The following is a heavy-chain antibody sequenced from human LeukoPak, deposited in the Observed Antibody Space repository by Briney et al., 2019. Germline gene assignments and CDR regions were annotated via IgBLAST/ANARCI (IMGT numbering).Heavy chain of an antibody. D-gene: IGHD6-19*01. Sequence: GASVKVSCKASGYTFTSYYMHWVRQAPGQGLEWMGIINPSGGSTNYAQKFRGRVTKTRDTSTSTVYMELSSLRSEDTAVYYCARYLPSGWSHRGFDYWGQGTLVTVSS. CDR1: GYTFTSYY. CDR2: INPSGGST. CDR3: ARYLPSGWSHRGFDY. J-gene: IGHJ4*02. V-gene: IGHV1-46*01.